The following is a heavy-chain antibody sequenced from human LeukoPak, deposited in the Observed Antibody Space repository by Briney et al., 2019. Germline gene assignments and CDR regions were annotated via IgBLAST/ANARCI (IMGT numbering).Heavy chain of an antibody. J-gene: IGHJ4*02. V-gene: IGHV3-30*18. CDR2: ISYDGSNK. CDR1: GFTFSSYG. CDR3: AKPPAPYSNYVQAIDY. D-gene: IGHD4-11*01. Sequence: GRSLRLSCAASGFTFSSYGMHWVRQAPGKGLEWVAVISYDGSNKYYAGSVKGRFTISRDNSKNTLYLQMNSLRAEDTAVYYCAKPPAPYSNYVQAIDYWGQGTLVTVSS.